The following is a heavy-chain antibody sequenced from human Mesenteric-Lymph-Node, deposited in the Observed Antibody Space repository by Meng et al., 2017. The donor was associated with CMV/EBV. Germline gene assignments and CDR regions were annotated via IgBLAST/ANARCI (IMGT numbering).Heavy chain of an antibody. D-gene: IGHD3-10*01. Sequence: GESLKISCAVSGFTFSTYWMHWVRQAPGKGLVWVSRINNDGSSTNYADSVKGRFTISRDNAKNTLYLQMNSLRVEDTAVYYCATVPSVVRGVKWFDPWGQGTLVTVSS. V-gene: IGHV3-74*01. J-gene: IGHJ5*02. CDR2: INNDGSST. CDR3: ATVPSVVRGVKWFDP. CDR1: GFTFSTYW.